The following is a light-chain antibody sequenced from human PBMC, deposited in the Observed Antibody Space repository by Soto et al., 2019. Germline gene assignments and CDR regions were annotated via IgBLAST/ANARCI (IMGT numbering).Light chain of an antibody. CDR3: SSYTSSSTYV. J-gene: IGLJ1*01. CDR2: DVS. CDR1: SSDVGGYNY. Sequence: QPASVSGSPGQSITISCTGTSSDVGGYNYVSWYQQHPGKAPKLMIYDVSNRPSGVSNRFSGSKSGNTASLTISGLQAEDEADYHCSSYTSSSTYVFGTGTKVTVL. V-gene: IGLV2-14*01.